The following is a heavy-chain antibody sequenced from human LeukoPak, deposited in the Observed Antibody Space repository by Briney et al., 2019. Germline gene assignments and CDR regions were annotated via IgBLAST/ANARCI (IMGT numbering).Heavy chain of an antibody. CDR3: ARQGSYSYGSGTYYNGHFDY. Sequence: SETLSLTCTVSGGSISSSSYYWGWIRQPPGKGLEWIGSIFYSGSTFYNPSLKSRVTISVDTSKNQFSLRLSSVTAADPVVFYCARQGSYSYGSGTYYNGHFDYRAQGILVTVSS. CDR2: IFYSGST. J-gene: IGHJ4*02. D-gene: IGHD3-10*01. CDR1: GGSISSSSYY. V-gene: IGHV4-39*01.